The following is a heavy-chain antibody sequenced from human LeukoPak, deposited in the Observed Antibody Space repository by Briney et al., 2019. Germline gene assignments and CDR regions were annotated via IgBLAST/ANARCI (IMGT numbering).Heavy chain of an antibody. D-gene: IGHD3-16*02. CDR1: GGSISSGSYY. Sequence: PSQTLSLTCTVSGGSISSGSYYWSWIRQPAGKGLEWIGRIYTSVSTNYNPSLKSRVTISVDTSKNQFSLKLSSVTAADTAVYYCARARGRYRNYYYYMDVWGKGTTVTVSS. CDR3: ARARGRYRNYYYYMDV. CDR2: IYTSVST. V-gene: IGHV4-61*02. J-gene: IGHJ6*03.